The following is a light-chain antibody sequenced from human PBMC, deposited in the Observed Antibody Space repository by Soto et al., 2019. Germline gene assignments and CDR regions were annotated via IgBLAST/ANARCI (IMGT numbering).Light chain of an antibody. CDR1: SSNIGAGYD. CDR2: GNN. V-gene: IGLV1-40*01. CDR3: QSYDSGLSARV. J-gene: IGLJ3*02. Sequence: QSVLTQPPSVSGAPGQRVTISCTGRSSNIGAGYDVHWYQQLPGTAPKLLIYGNNNRPSGVPDRFSGSKSGTSASLAITGLQAEDDADYYCQSYDSGLSARVFGGGTKVTVL.